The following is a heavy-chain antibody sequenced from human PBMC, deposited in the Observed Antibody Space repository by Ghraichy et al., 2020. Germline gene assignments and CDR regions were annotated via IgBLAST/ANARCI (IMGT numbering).Heavy chain of an antibody. CDR1: GFPFSSYA. CDR3: AKAWGYCSAATCPSYNWFDP. D-gene: IGHD2-15*01. J-gene: IGHJ5*02. V-gene: IGHV3-23*01. Sequence: GGSLRLSCAASGFPFSSYAMSWVRQTPGNGLEWVSTISFSGANTYYAVSVKGRFTISRDNSKNTLYLQMNSLRADDTAVYYCAKAWGYCSAATCPSYNWFDPWGQGTLVTVSS. CDR2: ISFSGANT.